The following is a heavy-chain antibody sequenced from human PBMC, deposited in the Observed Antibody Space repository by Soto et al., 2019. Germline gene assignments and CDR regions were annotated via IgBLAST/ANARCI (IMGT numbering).Heavy chain of an antibody. V-gene: IGHV1-18*04. J-gene: IGHJ6*02. CDR2: ISAYNGNT. D-gene: IGHD3-16*01. CDR3: ARRAGGGVGVYYYYGMDV. Sequence: QVQLVQSGAEVKKPGTSVKVSCKASGYTFSNYDISWVRQAPGQGLEWMGWISAYNGNTNYPQNLQGRVTMTTDTSTSTAYMELSSLRSDDTAVYYSARRAGGGVGVYYYYGMDVWGQGTTVTVSS. CDR1: GYTFSNYD.